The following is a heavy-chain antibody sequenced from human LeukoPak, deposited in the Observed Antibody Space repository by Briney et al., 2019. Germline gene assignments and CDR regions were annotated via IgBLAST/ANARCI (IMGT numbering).Heavy chain of an antibody. CDR1: GGSLDTYC. Sequence: SSETLSLTCTVSGGSLDTYCWTWVRQPAGKGLEWLGRLCTDGNANYNPSLQSRVSISIDSSRNQFSLFVTSVTAADTAIYHCAREGSVNGYPPRLDYWGQGTLVTVSS. V-gene: IGHV4-4*07. CDR2: LCTDGNA. CDR3: AREGSVNGYPPRLDY. D-gene: IGHD2-8*01. J-gene: IGHJ4*02.